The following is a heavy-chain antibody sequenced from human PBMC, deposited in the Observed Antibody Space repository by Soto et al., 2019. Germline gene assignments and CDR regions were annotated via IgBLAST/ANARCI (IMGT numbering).Heavy chain of an antibody. Sequence: GGSLSLSCAASGFTFSSYSMNWVRQAPGKGLEWVSYISRSSSSMYYADSVRGRFTISRDNAYNSLYLQMNSLRDEDTAVYYCARADYDTSGYYFDYWGQGALVTVSS. D-gene: IGHD3-22*01. V-gene: IGHV3-48*02. J-gene: IGHJ4*02. CDR1: GFTFSSYS. CDR3: ARADYDTSGYYFDY. CDR2: ISRSSSSM.